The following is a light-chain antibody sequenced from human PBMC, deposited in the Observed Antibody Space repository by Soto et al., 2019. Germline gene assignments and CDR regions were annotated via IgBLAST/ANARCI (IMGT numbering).Light chain of an antibody. J-gene: IGKJ1*01. CDR2: GAS. CDR3: QQYGSSGT. Sequence: EIVMTQSPATLSASLGERATLSCRASQSVSNNYFACHQQTPGQAPRLLIHGASNRATGIPDRFSGSGSGTDFPLTISRLEPEDFAVYYCQQYGSSGTFGQGTKVDIK. CDR1: QSVSNNY. V-gene: IGKV3-20*01.